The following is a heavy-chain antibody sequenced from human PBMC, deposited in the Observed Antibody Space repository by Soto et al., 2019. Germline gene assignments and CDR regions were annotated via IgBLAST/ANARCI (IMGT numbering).Heavy chain of an antibody. V-gene: IGHV3-23*04. CDR3: ARESCSSTGCYYFGMDV. CDR2: ISGSGENT. Sequence: EVQLVESGGGLVQPGGSLRLSCAASGFTFSSHAMGWVRQAPGKGLEWVSAISGSGENTYYADSVKGRFTISRDNSKNPLYLQMTSLRAEDTAVYYCARESCSSTGCYYFGMDVWGQGTTVTVSS. D-gene: IGHD2-2*01. J-gene: IGHJ6*02. CDR1: GFTFSSHA.